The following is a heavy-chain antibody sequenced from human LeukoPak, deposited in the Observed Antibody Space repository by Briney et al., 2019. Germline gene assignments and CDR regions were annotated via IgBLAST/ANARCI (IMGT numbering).Heavy chain of an antibody. J-gene: IGHJ4*02. Sequence: GGSLRLSCAASGFTFSSYGMHWVRQAPGKGLEWVAFIRYDGSNKYYADSVKGRFTISRDNSKNTLYLQMNSLRDEDTAVYYCGKERDTAMVTIDYWGQGTLVTVSS. CDR2: IRYDGSNK. V-gene: IGHV3-30*02. CDR1: GFTFSSYG. D-gene: IGHD5-18*01. CDR3: GKERDTAMVTIDY.